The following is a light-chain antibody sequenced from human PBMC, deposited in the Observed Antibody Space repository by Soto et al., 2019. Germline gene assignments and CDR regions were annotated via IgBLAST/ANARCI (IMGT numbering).Light chain of an antibody. CDR3: AAWDDSLNGLV. V-gene: IGLV1-44*01. J-gene: IGLJ3*02. CDR2: SNN. CDR1: SSNIGSNT. Sequence: QSVLTQPPSASGTPGQRVTISCSGSSSNIGSNTVNWYQQLPGTAPKLLIYSNNQRPSGVPDRFSGSKSGTSASLAISGLQXEDXADYYCAAWDDSLNGLVFGGGTKLTVL.